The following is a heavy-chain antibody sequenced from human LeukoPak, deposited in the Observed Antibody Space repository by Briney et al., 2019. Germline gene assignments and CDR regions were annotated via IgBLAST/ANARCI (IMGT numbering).Heavy chain of an antibody. Sequence: SETLSLTCSVSGGSISSHYWSWIRQPPGKGLEWIGYMYYSGSTKYNPSLKSRVTISVDTSKNKFSLKLSSVTAADTAVYYCARLYDSSGYTNRFDPWGQETLVTVSS. CDR3: ARLYDSSGYTNRFDP. V-gene: IGHV4-59*11. D-gene: IGHD3-22*01. CDR2: MYYSGST. CDR1: GGSISSHY. J-gene: IGHJ5*02.